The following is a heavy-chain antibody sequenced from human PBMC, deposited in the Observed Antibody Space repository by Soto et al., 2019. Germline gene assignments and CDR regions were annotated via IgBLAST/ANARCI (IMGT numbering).Heavy chain of an antibody. CDR3: ARDSWGGPDD. J-gene: IGHJ6*04. D-gene: IGHD2-21*01. V-gene: IGHV3-74*01. CDR2: ITNDGKSA. Sequence: VQLVESGGGLVQPGGSLRLSCAASGFTFSSYWMQWVRQTPGQGLVWVGRITNDGKSAYYSDSVKGRFTISRDNAKNRLYLQMNGRRDDDTSVFYCARDSWGGPDDCVKGTTVIVTS. CDR1: GFTFSSYW.